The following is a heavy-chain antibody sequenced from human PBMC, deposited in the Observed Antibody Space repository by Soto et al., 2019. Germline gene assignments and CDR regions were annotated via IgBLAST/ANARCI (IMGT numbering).Heavy chain of an antibody. D-gene: IGHD3-3*01. CDR3: VRPERQDDFWIGDAFDI. Sequence: GGSLRLSCAASGFTFNYYEMHWVRQAPGKGLEWVSYISSSGSTIYYADSVKGRFTISRDNAKNSLYLQMNSLRAEDTAIYYCVRPERQDDFWIGDAFDIWGEVTMVTVSS. J-gene: IGHJ3*02. CDR2: ISSSGSTI. CDR1: GFTFNYYE. V-gene: IGHV3-48*03.